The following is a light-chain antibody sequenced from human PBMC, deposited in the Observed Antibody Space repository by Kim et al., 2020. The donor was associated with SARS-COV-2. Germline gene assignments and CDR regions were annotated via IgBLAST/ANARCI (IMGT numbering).Light chain of an antibody. CDR3: AAWDDSLNGYV. CDR2: SNN. Sequence: GQRVTISCSGSSSNIGSNTVNWYQQRPGTAPKLLSYSNNQRPSGVPDRFSGSKSGTSASLAISGLQSEDEADYYCAAWDDSLNGYVFGTGTKVTVL. CDR1: SSNIGSNT. V-gene: IGLV1-44*01. J-gene: IGLJ1*01.